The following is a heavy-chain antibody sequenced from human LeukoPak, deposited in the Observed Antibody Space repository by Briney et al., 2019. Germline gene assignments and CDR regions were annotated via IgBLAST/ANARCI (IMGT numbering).Heavy chain of an antibody. V-gene: IGHV5-51*01. CDR2: IYPGDSDT. J-gene: IGHJ4*02. Sequence: GESLKISCKGSGYSFTSYWIGWVRQMPGKGLEWMGIIYPGDSDTRYSPSFQGQVTISADKSISTAYLQWRSLKASDTAIYFCARQRRYCGGDCYSGYFDYWGQGTLVTVSS. CDR3: ARQRRYCGGDCYSGYFDY. CDR1: GYSFTSYW. D-gene: IGHD2-21*02.